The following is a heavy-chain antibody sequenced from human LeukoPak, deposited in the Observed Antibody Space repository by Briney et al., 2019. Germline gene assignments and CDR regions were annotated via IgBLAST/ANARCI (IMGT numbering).Heavy chain of an antibody. J-gene: IGHJ4*02. D-gene: IGHD3-10*01. CDR3: ARHREGYYGSGSYWFDY. CDR2: IYYSGSI. Sequence: PSETLSLTCTVSGGSVSSYYWSWIRQPPGKGLEWIGYIYYSGSINYNPSLKSRVTISVDTSKNQFSLKLSSVTAADTAVYYCARHREGYYGSGSYWFDYWGQGTLVTVSS. CDR1: GGSVSSYY. V-gene: IGHV4-59*08.